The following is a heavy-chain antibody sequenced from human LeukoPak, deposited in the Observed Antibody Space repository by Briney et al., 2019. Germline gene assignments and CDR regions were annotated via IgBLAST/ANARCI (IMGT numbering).Heavy chain of an antibody. Sequence: SETLSLTCTVSGGSISSGGYYWSWIRQHPGKGLEWIGYIYYSGSTYYNPSLKSRVTISVDTSKNQFSLKLSSVTAADTAVYYCARGTPGFGAFDIWGQGTMVTVSS. CDR2: IYYSGST. CDR3: ARGTPGFGAFDI. V-gene: IGHV4-31*03. J-gene: IGHJ3*02. D-gene: IGHD3-10*01. CDR1: GGSISSGGYY.